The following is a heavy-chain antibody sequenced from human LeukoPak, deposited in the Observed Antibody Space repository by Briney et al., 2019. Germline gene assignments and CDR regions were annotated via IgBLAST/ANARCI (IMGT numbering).Heavy chain of an antibody. Sequence: ASVKVSCKASGYTFTGYYMHWVRQAPGQGLEWMGWINPNSGGTNYAQKFQGRVTVTRDTSISTAYMELSRLRSDDTAVYYCARDLGDSSGYLFDYWGQGTLVTVSS. CDR1: GYTFTGYY. CDR2: INPNSGGT. J-gene: IGHJ4*02. CDR3: ARDLGDSSGYLFDY. V-gene: IGHV1-2*02. D-gene: IGHD3-22*01.